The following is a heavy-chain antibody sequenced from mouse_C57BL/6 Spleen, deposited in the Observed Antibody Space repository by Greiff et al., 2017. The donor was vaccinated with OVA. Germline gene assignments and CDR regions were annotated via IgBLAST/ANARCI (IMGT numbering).Heavy chain of an antibody. CDR2: INPNNGGT. D-gene: IGHD3-1*01. V-gene: IGHV1-26*01. CDR1: GYTFTDYY. CDR3: ARRGSDD. Sequence: EVQLQQSGPELVKPGASVKISCKASGYTFTDYYMNWVKQSHGKSLEWIGDINPNNGGTSYNQKFKGKATLTVDKSSSTAYMELRSLTSEDSAVYYCARRGSDDWGKGTTLTVSS. J-gene: IGHJ2*01.